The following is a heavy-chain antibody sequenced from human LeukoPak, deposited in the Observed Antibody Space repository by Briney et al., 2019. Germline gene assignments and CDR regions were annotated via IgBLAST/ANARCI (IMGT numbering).Heavy chain of an antibody. D-gene: IGHD3-10*01. Sequence: GGSLRLSCAASGFTFSSYEMNWVRQAPGKGLEWVSYISSSGSTIYYADSVKGRFTISRDNAKSSLYLQMNSLRAEDTAVYYCARGRVPRIDYWGQGTLVTVSS. CDR3: ARGRVPRIDY. J-gene: IGHJ4*02. CDR2: ISSSGSTI. CDR1: GFTFSSYE. V-gene: IGHV3-48*03.